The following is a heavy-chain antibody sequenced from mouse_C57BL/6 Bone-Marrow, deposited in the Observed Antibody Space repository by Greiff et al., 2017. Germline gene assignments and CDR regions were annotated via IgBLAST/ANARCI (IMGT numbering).Heavy chain of an antibody. V-gene: IGHV5-4*01. J-gene: IGHJ4*01. CDR2: ISDGGSYT. CDR3: ARDLDYDYRYAMDY. CDR1: GFTFSSYA. D-gene: IGHD2-4*01. Sequence: EVKLQESGGGLVKPGGSLKLSCAASGFTFSSYAMSWVRQTPEKRLEWVATISDGGSYTYYPDNVKGRFTISRDNAKNNLYLQMSHLKSEDTAMYYCARDLDYDYRYAMDYWGQGTSVTVSS.